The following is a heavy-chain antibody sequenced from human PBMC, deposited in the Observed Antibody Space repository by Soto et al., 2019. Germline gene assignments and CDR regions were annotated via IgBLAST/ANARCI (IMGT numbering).Heavy chain of an antibody. CDR1: GFTFSSYA. V-gene: IGHV3-23*01. CDR3: AKDFGDIVVVVLAPYGMDV. Sequence: PGGSLRLSCAASGFTFSSYAMSWVRQAPGKGLEWVSAISGSGGSTYYADSVKGRFTISRDNSKNTLYLQMNSLRAEDTAVYFCAKDFGDIVVVVLAPYGMDVWGLGTTVTVSS. D-gene: IGHD2-15*01. CDR2: ISGSGGST. J-gene: IGHJ6*02.